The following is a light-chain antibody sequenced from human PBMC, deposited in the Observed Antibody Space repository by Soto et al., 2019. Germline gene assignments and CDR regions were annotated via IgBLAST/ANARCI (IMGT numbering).Light chain of an antibody. CDR2: DAS. CDR3: QQRRNWPPLT. V-gene: IGKV3-11*01. Sequence: EIVLTQSPATLSLSPGERATLSCRASQSVSRYLAWYQQKPGQAPRLLIYDASNRATGIPARFSASGSGTDFTLTISSLEPEDFAFYYCQQRRNWPPLTCGGGTKVEIK. CDR1: QSVSRY. J-gene: IGKJ4*01.